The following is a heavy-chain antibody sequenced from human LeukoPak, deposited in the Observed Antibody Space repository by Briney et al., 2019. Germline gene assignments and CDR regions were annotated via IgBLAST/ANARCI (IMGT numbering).Heavy chain of an antibody. CDR1: GFTFSSYE. D-gene: IGHD4-17*01. Sequence: GGSLRLSCAASGFTFSSYEMNWVRQAPGKGLEWVSYISSSGSTTYYADSVKGRFTISRDNAKNSLYLQMNSLRAEDTAVYYCARVNGDYFDYWGQGTLVTVSS. V-gene: IGHV3-48*03. J-gene: IGHJ4*02. CDR3: ARVNGDYFDY. CDR2: ISSSGSTT.